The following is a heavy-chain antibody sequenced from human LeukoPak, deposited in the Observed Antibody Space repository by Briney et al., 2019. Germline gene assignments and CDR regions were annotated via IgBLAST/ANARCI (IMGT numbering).Heavy chain of an antibody. D-gene: IGHD1-26*01. CDR1: GFTFSSHA. CDR2: ISHDGSER. V-gene: IGHV3-30-3*01. Sequence: PGGSLRLSCAASGFTFSSHAMVWVRQAPGKGLEWVSFISHDGSERFHTESVKGRFTISRDNFKNTVDLQVSGLKEEDPAVYYCARDWGRRGVGATLANWGQGTLVIVSS. CDR3: ARDWGRRGVGATLAN. J-gene: IGHJ4*02.